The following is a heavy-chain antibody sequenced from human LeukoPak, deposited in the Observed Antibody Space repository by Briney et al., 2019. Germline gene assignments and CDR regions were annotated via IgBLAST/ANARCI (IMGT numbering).Heavy chain of an antibody. CDR2: IRYDGSNK. D-gene: IGHD6-13*01. CDR3: AKVPLRAAVEYY. CDR1: GFTFSSYG. V-gene: IGHV3-30*02. J-gene: IGHJ4*02. Sequence: PGGSLRLSCAASGFTFSSYGMHWVRQAPGKGLEWVAFIRYDGSNKYYADSVKGRFTISRDNSNNTLYLQMNSPRAEDTAVYYCAKVPLRAAVEYYWGQGTLVTVSS.